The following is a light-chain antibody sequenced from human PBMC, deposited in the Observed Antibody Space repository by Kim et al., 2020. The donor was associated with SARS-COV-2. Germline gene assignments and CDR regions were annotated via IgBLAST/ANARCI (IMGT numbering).Light chain of an antibody. CDR3: ASWDDNLNAVV. Sequence: GQRGALTCSRSSSNIGPDIVNWYQQLPGTAPKLLIFGNYQRPSGVPDRFSGSKSGTSASLAISGLQSADEADYYCASWDDNLNAVVFGGGTQLTVL. J-gene: IGLJ7*01. V-gene: IGLV1-44*01. CDR1: SSNIGPDI. CDR2: GNY.